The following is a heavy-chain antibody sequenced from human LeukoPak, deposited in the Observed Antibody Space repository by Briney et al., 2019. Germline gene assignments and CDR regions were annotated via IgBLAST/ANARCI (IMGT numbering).Heavy chain of an antibody. CDR1: GYSISSGYY. J-gene: IGHJ5*02. Sequence: SETLSLTCAVSGYSISSGYYWGWIRQPPGKGLEWIGSIYHSGSTYYNPSLKSRVTISVDTSKNQFSLKLSSVTAADTAMYYCARAPDMVRGVSLEFDPWGQGTLVTVSS. CDR2: IYHSGST. D-gene: IGHD3-10*01. CDR3: ARAPDMVRGVSLEFDP. V-gene: IGHV4-38-2*01.